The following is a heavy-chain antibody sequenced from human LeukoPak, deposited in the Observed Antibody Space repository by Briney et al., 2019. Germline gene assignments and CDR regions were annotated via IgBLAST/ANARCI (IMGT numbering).Heavy chain of an antibody. CDR2: ISGSGGST. CDR1: GFTFSSYG. J-gene: IGHJ4*02. V-gene: IGHV3-23*01. Sequence: GGSLRLSCAASGFTFSSYGMHWVRQAPGKGLEWVSAISGSGGSTYYADSVKGRFTISRDNSKNTLYLQMNSLRAEDTAVYYCARAYSYGYVTPEHWGQGTLVTVSS. D-gene: IGHD5-18*01. CDR3: ARAYSYGYVTPEH.